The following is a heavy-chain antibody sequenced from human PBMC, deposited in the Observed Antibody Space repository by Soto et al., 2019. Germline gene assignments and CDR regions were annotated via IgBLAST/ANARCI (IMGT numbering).Heavy chain of an antibody. V-gene: IGHV1-8*01. D-gene: IGHD1-1*01. Sequence: GSVKVSFKASGYTFTSYDIYLVRQATGQGLEWMGWLNPNTGNSGYAQKFQGRITVTSDTSINTVHMELSSLRSEDTAVYYCARRAETNGWNGFGADKYYFDFWGQGTMVTVSS. CDR2: LNPNTGNS. CDR3: ARRAETNGWNGFGADKYYFDF. CDR1: GYTFTSYD. J-gene: IGHJ4*02.